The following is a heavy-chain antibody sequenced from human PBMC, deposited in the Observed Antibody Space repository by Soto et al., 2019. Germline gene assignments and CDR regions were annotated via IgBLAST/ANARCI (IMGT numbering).Heavy chain of an antibody. CDR2: ISPYTSNT. D-gene: IGHD3-16*01. V-gene: IGHV1-18*01. J-gene: IGHJ6*02. CDR1: GYIFVNYG. CDR3: VMVDNYVTPTPQDV. Sequence: QVQLVQSGDEVKKPGASVKVSCKASGYIFVNYGIAWVRQAPGQGLEWMGWISPYTSNTHSASKVQGRLTMTTDTSTSTAYMELGSLTSDDTAVYYCVMVDNYVTPTPQDVWGQGTTVTVSS.